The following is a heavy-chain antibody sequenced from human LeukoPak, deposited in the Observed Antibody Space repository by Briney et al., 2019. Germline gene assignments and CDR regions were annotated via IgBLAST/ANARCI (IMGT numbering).Heavy chain of an antibody. CDR3: ARDRPGGLLSYYYYYMDG. Sequence: SETLSLTCAVYGGSFSGYYWSWIRQPPGKGLEWIGEINHSGSTNYNPSLKSRVTISVDTSKNQFSLKLSSVTAADTAVYYCARDRPGGLLSYYYYYMDGWGKGTTVTVSS. V-gene: IGHV4-34*01. D-gene: IGHD3-10*01. CDR2: INHSGST. J-gene: IGHJ6*03. CDR1: GGSFSGYY.